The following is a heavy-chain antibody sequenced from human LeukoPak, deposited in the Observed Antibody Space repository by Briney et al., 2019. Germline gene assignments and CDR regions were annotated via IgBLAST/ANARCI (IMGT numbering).Heavy chain of an antibody. CDR1: GGSISSYY. D-gene: IGHD1-26*01. CDR3: AREGGATTGNAFDI. CDR2: IYYSGST. J-gene: IGHJ3*02. V-gene: IGHV4-59*01. Sequence: SETLSLTCTVSGGSISSYYWSWIRQPPGKGLEWIGYIYYSGSTNYNPSLKSRVTISVDTSKNQFSLKLSSVTAADTAVYYCAREGGATTGNAFDIWGQGTMVTVSS.